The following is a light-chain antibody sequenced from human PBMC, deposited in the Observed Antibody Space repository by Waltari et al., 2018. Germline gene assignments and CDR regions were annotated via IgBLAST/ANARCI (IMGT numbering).Light chain of an antibody. CDR2: DAS. Sequence: IVLTQSPATLSLSPGERATLSCRASQSVSSYLAWYQQKPGQAPRLLIYDASNRATGIPARFCGSWSGTDFTLTISSLEPEDFAVYYCQQRSNWPPLYTFGQGTKLEIK. CDR3: QQRSNWPPLYT. V-gene: IGKV3-11*01. CDR1: QSVSSY. J-gene: IGKJ2*01.